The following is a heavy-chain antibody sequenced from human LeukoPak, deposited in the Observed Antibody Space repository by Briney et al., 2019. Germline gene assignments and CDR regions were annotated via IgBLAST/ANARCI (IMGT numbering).Heavy chain of an antibody. V-gene: IGHV3-33*01. Sequence: GRSLRLSCAASGLTFSSYGMHWVRQAPGKGLEWVADIWYDGSNKYYADSVKGRFTISRDNSKNTLYLQMNSLRAEDTAVYYCARGYYYDSSGYQDYYFDYWGQGTLVTVSS. CDR2: IWYDGSNK. J-gene: IGHJ4*02. D-gene: IGHD3-22*01. CDR1: GLTFSSYG. CDR3: ARGYYYDSSGYQDYYFDY.